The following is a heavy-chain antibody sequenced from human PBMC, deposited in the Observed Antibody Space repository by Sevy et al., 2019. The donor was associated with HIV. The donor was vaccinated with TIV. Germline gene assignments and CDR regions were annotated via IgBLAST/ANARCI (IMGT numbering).Heavy chain of an antibody. CDR1: GGSFSGYY. Sequence: SETLSLTCAVYGGSFSGYYWSWIRQPPGKGLEWIGEINHSGSTNYNPSLKSRVTISVDTSKNQFSLKLSSVTAADTAVYYCARVGLLFRGELWFRELLGWFDPWGQGTLVTVSS. V-gene: IGHV4-34*01. CDR3: ARVGLLFRGELWFRELLGWFDP. D-gene: IGHD3-10*01. CDR2: INHSGST. J-gene: IGHJ5*02.